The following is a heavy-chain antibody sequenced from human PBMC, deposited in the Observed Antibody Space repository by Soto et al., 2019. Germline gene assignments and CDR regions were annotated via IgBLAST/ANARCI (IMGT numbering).Heavy chain of an antibody. D-gene: IGHD3-3*01. J-gene: IGHJ6*03. CDR2: IYYSGST. V-gene: IGHV4-31*03. CDR1: GGSISSGGYY. CDR3: ARVRISGYYTAYYYYYKDV. Sequence: SETLSLTCTVSGGSISSGGYYWSWIRQHPGKGLEWIGYIYYSGSTYYNPSLKSRVTISVDTSKNQFSLKLSSVTAADTAVYYCARVRISGYYTAYYYYYKDVWGKGTTVTVSS.